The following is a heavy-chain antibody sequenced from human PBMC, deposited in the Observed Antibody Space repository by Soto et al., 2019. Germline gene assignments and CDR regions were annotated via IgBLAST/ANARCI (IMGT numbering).Heavy chain of an antibody. J-gene: IGHJ6*02. D-gene: IGHD3-10*01. CDR1: GGSFSGYY. CDR3: ARAQTYYYGSGSRPRYYYGMDV. V-gene: IGHV4-34*01. Sequence: PSETLSLTCAVYGGSFSGYYWSWIRQPPGKGLEWIGEINHSGSTNYNPSLKSRVTISVDTSKNQFSLKLSSVTAADTAVYYCARAQTYYYGSGSRPRYYYGMDVWGQGTTVTVSS. CDR2: INHSGST.